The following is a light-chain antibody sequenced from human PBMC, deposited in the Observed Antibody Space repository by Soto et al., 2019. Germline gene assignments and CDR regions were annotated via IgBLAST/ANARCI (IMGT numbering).Light chain of an antibody. CDR1: QSISSSY. Sequence: EIVLTQSPDTLSLSPGERATLSCRASQSISSSYLAWYQQKPGQAPRLLIYGAFSRATGIPDRFSGSGSGTDFTLTISRLEPEDFASYFCQQFGSLVTFGGGTKVEIK. CDR3: QQFGSLVT. J-gene: IGKJ4*01. CDR2: GAF. V-gene: IGKV3-20*01.